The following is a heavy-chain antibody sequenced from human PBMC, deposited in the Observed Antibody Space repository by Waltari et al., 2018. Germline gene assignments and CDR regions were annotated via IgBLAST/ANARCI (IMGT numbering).Heavy chain of an antibody. CDR3: ARVRGSGWHIDY. V-gene: IGHV1-2*02. CDR1: GYTFTGYY. J-gene: IGHJ4*02. Sequence: QVQLVQSGAEVKKPGASVKVSCKASGYTFTGYYMHWVRQAPGQGLEWMGWINPNSGGTNYAQKVQGRVTRTRDTSISTAYMELSRLRSDDTAVYYCARVRGSGWHIDYWGQGTLVTVSS. CDR2: INPNSGGT. D-gene: IGHD6-19*01.